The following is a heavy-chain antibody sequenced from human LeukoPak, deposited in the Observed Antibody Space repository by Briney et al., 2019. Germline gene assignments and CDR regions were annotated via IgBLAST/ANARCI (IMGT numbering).Heavy chain of an antibody. CDR2: IYPGDSDT. V-gene: IGHV5-51*01. CDR3: ARRQASCTNGVCYTLYGMDV. J-gene: IGHJ6*02. Sequence: GESLKISCKGSGYSFTSYWIGWVRQMPGKGLEWMEIIYPGDSDTRYSPSFQGQVTISADKSISTAYLQWSSLKASDTAMYYCARRQASCTNGVCYTLYGMDVWGQGTTVTVSS. D-gene: IGHD2-8*01. CDR1: GYSFTSYW.